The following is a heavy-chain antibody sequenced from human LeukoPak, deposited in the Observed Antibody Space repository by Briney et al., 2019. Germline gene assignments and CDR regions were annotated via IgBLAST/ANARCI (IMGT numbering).Heavy chain of an antibody. CDR1: GFTFSDYY. CDR3: ARIPNCSGGSCYVVHYYYGMDV. V-gene: IGHV3-11*04. J-gene: IGHJ6*02. D-gene: IGHD2-15*01. Sequence: GGSLRLSCAASGFTFSDYYMSWIRQAPGKGLEWVSYISSSGSTIYYADSVKGRFTISRDNAKNSLYLQMNSLRAEDTAVYYCARIPNCSGGSCYVVHYYYGMDVWGQGTTVTVSS. CDR2: ISSSGSTI.